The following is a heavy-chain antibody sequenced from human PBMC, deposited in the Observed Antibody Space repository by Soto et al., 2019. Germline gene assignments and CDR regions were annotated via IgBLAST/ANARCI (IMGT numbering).Heavy chain of an antibody. CDR2: MNPIFGTA. CDR1: GCTFTSYD. Sequence: SVKVSCKASGCTFTSYDINWVRQATGQGLEWVGGMNPIFGTAHYAQKFQGRVTITAHKSMSTAYMELSSLRSEDTAVYYCAGVPSFGGGDCYPHPCYYYEGMDVWGQGTRVTVSS. CDR3: AGVPSFGGGDCYPHPCYYYEGMDV. V-gene: IGHV1-69*06. D-gene: IGHD2-21*02. J-gene: IGHJ6*02.